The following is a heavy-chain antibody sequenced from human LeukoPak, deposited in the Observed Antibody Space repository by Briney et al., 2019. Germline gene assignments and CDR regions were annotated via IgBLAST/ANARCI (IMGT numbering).Heavy chain of an antibody. V-gene: IGHV6-1*01. CDR3: TRGKYSGFDI. D-gene: IGHD2-21*01. CDR2: TYLRSKWYN. Sequence: SQTLSLACAISGDSVVTNIVAWSWIRQSPSRGLEWLGRTYLRSKWYNEYAVSVKSRITIDPDTSRNHFSLQLNSVIPEDTAVYYCTRGKYSGFDIWGQGTMVTVSS. J-gene: IGHJ3*02. CDR1: GDSVVTNIVA.